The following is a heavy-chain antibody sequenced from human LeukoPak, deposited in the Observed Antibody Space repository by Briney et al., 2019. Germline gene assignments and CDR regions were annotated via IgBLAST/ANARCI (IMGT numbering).Heavy chain of an antibody. J-gene: IGHJ4*02. D-gene: IGHD6-13*01. Sequence: SGPALVKPTQTLTLTCTFSGFSLSTSGMRVSWIRQPPGKALEWLARIDWDDDKFCSTSLKTRLTISKDTSKNQVVLTMTNMDPVDTATYYCARGIAAAGVFDYWGQGTLVTVSS. CDR3: ARGIAAAGVFDY. V-gene: IGHV2-70*04. CDR2: IDWDDDK. CDR1: GFSLSTSGMR.